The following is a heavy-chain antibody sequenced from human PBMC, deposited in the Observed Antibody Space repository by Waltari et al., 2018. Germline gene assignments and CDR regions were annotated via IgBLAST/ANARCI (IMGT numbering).Heavy chain of an antibody. Sequence: EVQLVESGGGLIQAGGSRRLACAASGSTGSSTYMAWVRQAPGKGLESVAISYSHGTTSYADSVKGRFTISRDNSKNTLFLQMSSVRVDDTAMYYCTTRVAISGVPGMPDYWGQGTLVTVSS. V-gene: IGHV3-53*01. CDR1: GSTGSSTY. CDR2: SYSHGTT. J-gene: IGHJ4*02. CDR3: TTRVAISGVPGMPDY. D-gene: IGHD2-15*01.